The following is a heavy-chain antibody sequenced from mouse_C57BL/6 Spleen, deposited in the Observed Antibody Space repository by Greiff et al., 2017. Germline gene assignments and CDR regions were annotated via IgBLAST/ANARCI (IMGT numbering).Heavy chain of an antibody. CDR2: IYPGSGNT. J-gene: IGHJ2*01. V-gene: IGHV1-76*01. D-gene: IGHD3-1*01. Sequence: VQLVESGAELVRPGASVKLSCKASGYTFTDYYINWVKQRPGPGLEWIARIYPGSGNTNYNEKFKGKATLTAEKSYSTAYMQLSSLTSEDSAVYFCARSGGSHFDYWGQGTTLTVSS. CDR3: ARSGGSHFDY. CDR1: GYTFTDYY.